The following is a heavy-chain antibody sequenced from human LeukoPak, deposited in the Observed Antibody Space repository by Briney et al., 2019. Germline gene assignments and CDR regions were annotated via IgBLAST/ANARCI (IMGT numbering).Heavy chain of an antibody. CDR2: FTSSGNT. V-gene: IGHV3-23*01. Sequence: GGSLRLSCTGSGFTFSNYAVAWVRQAPGKGLEWVSSFTSSGNTYYADSVKGRFTVSRDNSKSTLYMQMTSLRAEDTGVYYCAKGDYGDCYWGQGTLVTVSS. CDR1: GFTFSNYA. D-gene: IGHD4-17*01. CDR3: AKGDYGDCY. J-gene: IGHJ4*02.